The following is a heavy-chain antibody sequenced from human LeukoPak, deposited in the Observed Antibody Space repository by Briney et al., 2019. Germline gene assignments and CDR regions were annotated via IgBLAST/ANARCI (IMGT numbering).Heavy chain of an antibody. Sequence: SETLPLTCTVSGGSISSYYWSWIRQPAGKGLEWIGRIYTSGSTNYNPSLKSRVTMSVDTSKNQFSLKLSSVTAADTAVYYCARDGYYYDSSGYSYYFDYWGQGTLVTVSS. D-gene: IGHD3-22*01. CDR2: IYTSGST. CDR3: ARDGYYYDSSGYSYYFDY. J-gene: IGHJ4*02. V-gene: IGHV4-4*07. CDR1: GGSISSYY.